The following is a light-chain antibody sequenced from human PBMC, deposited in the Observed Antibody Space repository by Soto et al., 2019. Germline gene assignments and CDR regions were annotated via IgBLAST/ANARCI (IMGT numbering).Light chain of an antibody. CDR1: QSVFSNSKNKNY. CDR3: QQYFNTPHT. V-gene: IGKV4-1*01. CDR2: WAS. Sequence: DIVMTQSPDSLAVSLGERATINCKSSQSVFSNSKNKNYFAWYQQKPGQPPKLLIYWASTWESGVPDRFSGSGSGTDFTLTISSLQAEDVAVYYCQQYFNTPHTFGQGTKLAIK. J-gene: IGKJ2*01.